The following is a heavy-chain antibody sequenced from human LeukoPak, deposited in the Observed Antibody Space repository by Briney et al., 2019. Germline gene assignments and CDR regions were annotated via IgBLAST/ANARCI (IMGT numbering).Heavy chain of an antibody. Sequence: SETLSLTCTVSGGSISSYYWSWIRQPPGKGLEWIGYIYYSGSTNYNPSLKSRVTISVDTSKNQFALKLSSVTAADTAVYYCARDRLAVAEYGMDVWGQGTTVTVSS. V-gene: IGHV4-59*01. CDR1: GGSISSYY. D-gene: IGHD6-19*01. CDR3: ARDRLAVAEYGMDV. CDR2: IYYSGST. J-gene: IGHJ6*02.